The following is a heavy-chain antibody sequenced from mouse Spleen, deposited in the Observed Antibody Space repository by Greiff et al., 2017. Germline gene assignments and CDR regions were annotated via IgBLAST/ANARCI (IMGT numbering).Heavy chain of an antibody. CDR2: IYPGSGNT. D-gene: IGHD4-1*01. V-gene: IGHV1-66*01. Sequence: QVQLKESGPELVKPGASVKISCKASGYSFTSYYIHWVKRRPGQGLEWIGWIYPGSGNTKYNEKFKGKATLTADTSSSTAYMQLSSLTSEDSAVYYCSRTGTLDYWGQGTTLTVSS. J-gene: IGHJ2*01. CDR3: SRTGTLDY. CDR1: GYSFTSYY.